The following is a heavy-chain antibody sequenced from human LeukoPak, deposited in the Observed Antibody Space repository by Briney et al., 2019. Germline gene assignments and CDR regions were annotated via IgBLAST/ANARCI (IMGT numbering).Heavy chain of an antibody. Sequence: PSETLFLTCTVSGXSIRSYYGSWIRQPPGRGLEWIGYIYYTGSTNYNPSLKSRVTISVDTSKNQFSLSLTSVTAADTAVYYCARGEQYGSGTVQFDYWGQGTLVTVSS. CDR3: ARGEQYGSGTVQFDY. V-gene: IGHV4-59*12. D-gene: IGHD3-10*01. J-gene: IGHJ4*02. CDR1: GXSIRSYY. CDR2: IYYTGST.